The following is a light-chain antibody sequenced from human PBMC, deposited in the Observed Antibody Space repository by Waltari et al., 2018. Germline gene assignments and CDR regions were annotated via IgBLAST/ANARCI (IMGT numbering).Light chain of an antibody. J-gene: IGLJ2*01. CDR3: QTWDSNTVV. CDR2: KDY. Sequence: QSVLTQPPSASGAPGQAVSISCSGGSSTITHYVFWYQQFPGTAPQLIVYKDYERPSGVPDRFSASNSGNTATLTVSETQAVDEASYYCQTWDSNTVVFGGGTTLTVL. CDR1: SSTITHY. V-gene: IGLV1-47*01.